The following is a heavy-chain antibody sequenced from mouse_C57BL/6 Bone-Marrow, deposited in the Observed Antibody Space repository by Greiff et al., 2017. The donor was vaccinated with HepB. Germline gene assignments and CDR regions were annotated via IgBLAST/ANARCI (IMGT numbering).Heavy chain of an antibody. J-gene: IGHJ2*01. CDR3: AIWGGLLDFDY. D-gene: IGHD2-13*01. V-gene: IGHV1-74*01. CDR2: IHPSDSDT. Sequence: QVQLQQPGAELVKPGASVKVSCKASGYTFTSYWMHWVKQRPGQGLEWIGRIHPSDSDTNYNQKFKGKATLTVDKSSSPAYMQLSSLTSEDSAVYYCAIWGGLLDFDYWGQGTTLTVSS. CDR1: GYTFTSYW.